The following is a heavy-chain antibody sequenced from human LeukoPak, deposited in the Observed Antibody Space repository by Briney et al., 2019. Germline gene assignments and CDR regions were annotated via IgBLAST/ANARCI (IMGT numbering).Heavy chain of an antibody. CDR2: ISAYNGNT. CDR3: ARDSGRRYFDWGQYYYGMDV. D-gene: IGHD3-9*01. J-gene: IGHJ6*02. CDR1: GYTFTSYG. V-gene: IGHV1-18*01. Sequence: ASVKVYCKASGYTFTSYGISWVRQAPGQGLEWMGWISAYNGNTNYAQKLQGRVTMTTDTSTSTAYMELRSLRSDDTAVYYCARDSGRRYFDWGQYYYGMDVWGQGTTVTVSS.